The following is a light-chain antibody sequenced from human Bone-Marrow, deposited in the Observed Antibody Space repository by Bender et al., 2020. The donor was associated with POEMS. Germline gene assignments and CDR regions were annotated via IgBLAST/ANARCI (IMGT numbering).Light chain of an antibody. V-gene: IGLV2-23*02. CDR2: EVS. CDR3: CSWGADRPLI. J-gene: IGLJ2*01. Sequence: QSALTQPASVSGSPGQSTTMSCTGTSGDVGRYDLVSWYQQHPGKAPKMIIYEVSKRPSGVSNRFSGAKSGNTASLTISGLQAEDEADYFCCSWGADRPLIFGGGTRLTVL. CDR1: SGDVGRYDL.